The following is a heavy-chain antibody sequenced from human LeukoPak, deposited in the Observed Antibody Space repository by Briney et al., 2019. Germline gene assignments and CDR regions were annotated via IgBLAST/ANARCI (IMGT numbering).Heavy chain of an antibody. Sequence: PGGSLRLSCAASGFTFSSYSMNWVRQAPGKGLEWVSYISSSSSTIYCADSVKGRFTISRDNAKNSLYLQMNSLRAEDTAVYYCARRHPYYYGMDVWGQGTTVTVSS. J-gene: IGHJ6*02. CDR1: GFTFSSYS. V-gene: IGHV3-48*04. CDR2: ISSSSSTI. CDR3: ARRHPYYYGMDV.